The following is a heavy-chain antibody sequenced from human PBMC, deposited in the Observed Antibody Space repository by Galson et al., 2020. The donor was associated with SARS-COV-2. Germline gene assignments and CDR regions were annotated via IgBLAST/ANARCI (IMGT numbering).Heavy chain of an antibody. CDR2: ISSSSRYI. CDR3: ARDTEILHYGGNSADY. CDR1: GFTFSSYS. D-gene: IGHD4-17*01. J-gene: IGHJ4*02. Sequence: GGSLRLSCAASGFTFSSYSMNWVRQAPGKGLEWVSSISSSSRYIYYADSVKGRFTISRDNAKNSLYLQMNSLRAEDTAVYYCARDTEILHYGGNSADYWGQGTLVTVSS. V-gene: IGHV3-21*01.